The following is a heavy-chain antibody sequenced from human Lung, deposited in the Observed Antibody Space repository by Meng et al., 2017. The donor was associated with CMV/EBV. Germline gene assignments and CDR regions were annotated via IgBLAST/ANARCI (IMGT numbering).Heavy chain of an antibody. V-gene: IGHV3-7*01. J-gene: IGHJ6*01. CDR1: GFSLSAYW. D-gene: IGHD6-25*01. Sequence: ESXKISCAASGFSLSAYWMTWVRQAPGQGLEWVANIKEDGSERDYVDSVEGRFTISRDNSRNSLFLEMNSLRVGDTAVYYCVRGRGLDAWGQGTTVTGAS. CDR3: VRGRGLDA. CDR2: IKEDGSER.